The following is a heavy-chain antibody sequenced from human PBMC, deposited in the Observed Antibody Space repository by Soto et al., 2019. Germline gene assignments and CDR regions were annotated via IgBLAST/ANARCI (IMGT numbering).Heavy chain of an antibody. J-gene: IGHJ5*02. Sequence: GGSLRLSCAASGFTFSSYGMHWVRQAPGKGLEWVAVISYDGSNKYYADSVKGRFTISRDNSKNTLYLQMNSLRAEDTAVYYCAKDPDYGDYVSWFDPWGQGTLVTVSS. CDR2: ISYDGSNK. V-gene: IGHV3-30*18. CDR1: GFTFSSYG. CDR3: AKDPDYGDYVSWFDP. D-gene: IGHD4-17*01.